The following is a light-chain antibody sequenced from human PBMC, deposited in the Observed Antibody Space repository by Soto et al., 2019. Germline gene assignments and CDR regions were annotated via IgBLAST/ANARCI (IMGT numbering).Light chain of an antibody. CDR1: SSDVGGYNY. Sequence: QSVLTQPASVSGSPGQSITISCTGTSSDVGGYNYVSWYQQHPGKAPKLMIYEVSNRPSGVSNRFSGSKSVNTASLTISGLQAEDEADYYCGSYTSSSTPYVFGGGTKVTVL. CDR3: GSYTSSSTPYV. CDR2: EVS. J-gene: IGLJ1*01. V-gene: IGLV2-14*01.